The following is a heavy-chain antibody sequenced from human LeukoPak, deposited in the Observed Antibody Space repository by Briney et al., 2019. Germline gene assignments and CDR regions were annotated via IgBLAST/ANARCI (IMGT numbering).Heavy chain of an antibody. V-gene: IGHV1-69*04. CDR2: IIPILGIA. CDR3: ASDYYGSGSYRAD. CDR1: GGTFSSYA. J-gene: IGHJ4*02. Sequence: SVKVSCKASGGTFSSYAISWVRQAPGQGLEWMGRIIPILGIANYAQKFQGRVTITADKSTSTAYMELSSLRSEDTAVYYCASDYYGSGSYRADWGQGTLVTVSS. D-gene: IGHD3-10*01.